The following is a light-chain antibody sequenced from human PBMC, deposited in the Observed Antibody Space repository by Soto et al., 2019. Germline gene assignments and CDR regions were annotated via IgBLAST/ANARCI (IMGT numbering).Light chain of an antibody. V-gene: IGLV2-23*02. Sequence: VLTQPASVSGSPGQSITISCTGTSSDVGNYVLVSWYQQHPGTAPKLMIFEVTKRPSGVSDRFSGSKSGNSASLTISGLQADDEADYYCSSYAGGSFYVFGTGTKVTVL. J-gene: IGLJ1*01. CDR2: EVT. CDR1: SSDVGNYVL. CDR3: SSYAGGSFYV.